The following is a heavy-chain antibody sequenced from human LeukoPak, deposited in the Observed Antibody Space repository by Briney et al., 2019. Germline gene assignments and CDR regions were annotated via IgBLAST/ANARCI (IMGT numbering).Heavy chain of an antibody. CDR2: INLSGST. V-gene: IGHV4-34*04. J-gene: IGHJ4*02. D-gene: IGHD3-16*01. Sequence: PSQTLSLTCAVYGGSVSGYYCGSIRQPPGDGLGWIGEINLSGSTTTNPSLKGRATISVATSKNQFSLKLSSVTAADTAVYYWAGLQITRPGLPDYWGQGTLVTVSS. CDR1: GGSVSGYY. CDR3: AGLQITRPGLPDY.